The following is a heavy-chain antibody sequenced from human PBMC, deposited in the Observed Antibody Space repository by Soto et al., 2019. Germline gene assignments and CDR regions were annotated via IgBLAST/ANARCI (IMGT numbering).Heavy chain of an antibody. V-gene: IGHV3-23*01. CDR3: AKWHTYYYYGMDV. CDR1: GFTFSIYA. J-gene: IGHJ6*02. Sequence: SLILSCAASGFTFSIYAMTWVRQAPGKGLEWVSAMSGGGEATYSAESVKGRFTISRDNSKNTLFLQMNSLRAEDTATYYCAKWHTYYYYGMDVLGQGTTVTVSS. D-gene: IGHD2-21*01. CDR2: MSGGGEAT.